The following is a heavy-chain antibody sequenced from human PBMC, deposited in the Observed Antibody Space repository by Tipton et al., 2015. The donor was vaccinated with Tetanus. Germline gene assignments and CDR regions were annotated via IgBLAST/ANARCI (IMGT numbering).Heavy chain of an antibody. J-gene: IGHJ4*02. CDR1: GGSITSYY. V-gene: IGHV4-59*13. CDR3: ARLVKQWLVPEDY. CDR2: VHYTGKD. D-gene: IGHD6-19*01. Sequence: GLVKPSETLSLTCNVSGGSITSYYWSWIRQRPGRGLEWVGYVHYTGKDNYSPSLRSRVTVSVDTSKNQFSLTLSSVTADDTAVYFCARLVKQWLVPEDYWGQGTLVTVS.